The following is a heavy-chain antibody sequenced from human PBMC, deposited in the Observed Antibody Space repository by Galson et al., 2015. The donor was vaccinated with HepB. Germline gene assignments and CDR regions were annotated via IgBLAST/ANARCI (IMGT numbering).Heavy chain of an antibody. CDR3: ARAGRRVLRYFDWLLLGYFDY. Sequence: SVKVSCKASGYTFTSYGISWVRQAPGQGLEWMGWISAYNGNTNYAQKLQGRVTMTTDTSTSTAYMELSSLRSEDTAVYYCARAGRRVLRYFDWLLLGYFDYWGQGTLVTVSS. J-gene: IGHJ4*02. CDR1: GYTFTSYG. V-gene: IGHV1-18*01. CDR2: ISAYNGNT. D-gene: IGHD3-9*01.